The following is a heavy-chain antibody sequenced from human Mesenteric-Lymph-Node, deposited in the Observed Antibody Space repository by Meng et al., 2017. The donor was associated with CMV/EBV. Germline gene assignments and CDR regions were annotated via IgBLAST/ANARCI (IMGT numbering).Heavy chain of an antibody. CDR1: GYTFTSYD. CDR3: AREPNYYDGP. Sequence: ASVKVSCKASGYTFTSYDINWVRQATGQGLEWMGWMNPNSGNTAYAQKFQGRVTITRNTSISTAYMELSSLRSEDTAVYYCAREPNYYDGPWGQGTLVTVSS. D-gene: IGHD3-16*01. V-gene: IGHV1-8*01. CDR2: MNPNSGNT. J-gene: IGHJ5*02.